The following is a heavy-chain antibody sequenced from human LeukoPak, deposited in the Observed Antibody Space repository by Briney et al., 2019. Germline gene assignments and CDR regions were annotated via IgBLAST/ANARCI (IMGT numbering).Heavy chain of an antibody. CDR3: VRKVVDD. J-gene: IGHJ4*02. CDR1: GFTFSSYG. Sequence: GGTLRLSCAASGFTFSSYGMSWVRQAPGKGLEWVSAISSSGGSTYYADSVKGRFTISRDNSKNTLYLQMNSLRAEDTAVYYCVRKVVDDWGQGTLVTVSS. V-gene: IGHV3-23*01. CDR2: ISSSGGST.